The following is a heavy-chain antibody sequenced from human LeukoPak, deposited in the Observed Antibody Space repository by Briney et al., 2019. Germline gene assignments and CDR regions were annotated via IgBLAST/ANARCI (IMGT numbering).Heavy chain of an antibody. CDR3: ARGTYYYDSSGSGAFDI. D-gene: IGHD3-22*01. CDR2: IHSSGCST. J-gene: IGHJ3*02. CDR1: GYTFSNYY. Sequence: GASVKVSCKASGYTFSNYYMHWVRQAPAQGLVWMGIIHSSGCSTSYEQKFQGRVTMTRDTSTSTVYMEMSSLTSEDTAVYYCARGTYYYDSSGSGAFDIWGQGTMVTVSS. V-gene: IGHV1-46*03.